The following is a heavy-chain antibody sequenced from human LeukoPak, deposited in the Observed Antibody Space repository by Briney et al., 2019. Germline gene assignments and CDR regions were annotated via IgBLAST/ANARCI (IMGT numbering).Heavy chain of an antibody. CDR3: ARHEGSGLYRFDP. CDR2: IYTSGST. D-gene: IGHD6-19*01. Sequence: SQTLSLTCTVSGGSISSGSYYWSWIRQPAGKGLEWIGRIYTSGSTNYNPSLKSRVTISVDTSKNQFSLKLSSVTAADTAVYYCARHEGSGLYRFDPWGQGTLVTVSS. V-gene: IGHV4-61*02. J-gene: IGHJ5*02. CDR1: GGSISSGSYY.